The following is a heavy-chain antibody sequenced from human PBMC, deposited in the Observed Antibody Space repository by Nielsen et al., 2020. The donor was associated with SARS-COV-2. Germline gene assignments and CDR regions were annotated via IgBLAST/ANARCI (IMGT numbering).Heavy chain of an antibody. Sequence: WIRQPPGKGLEWVSDISSSTSIYTKYADSVKGRFTISRDNSKNTLYLQMNSLRAEDTAVYYCAKDRTPSSGYYYYYYMDVWGKGTTVTVSS. CDR2: ISSSTSIYT. V-gene: IGHV3-11*05. J-gene: IGHJ6*03. CDR3: AKDRTPSSGYYYYYYMDV.